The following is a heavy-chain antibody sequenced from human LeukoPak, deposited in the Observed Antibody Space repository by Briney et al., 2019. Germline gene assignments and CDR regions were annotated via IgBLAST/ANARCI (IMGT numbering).Heavy chain of an antibody. CDR1: GFTFDDYA. Sequence: PGGSLRLSCAASGFTFDDYAMHWVRQAPGKGMEGVSLISGDGGSTYYADSVKGRFTISRDNSKNSLYLQMNSLRTEDTALYYCAKDYYDSSGYSVDYWGQGTLVTVSS. D-gene: IGHD3-22*01. CDR2: ISGDGGST. J-gene: IGHJ4*02. CDR3: AKDYYDSSGYSVDY. V-gene: IGHV3-43*02.